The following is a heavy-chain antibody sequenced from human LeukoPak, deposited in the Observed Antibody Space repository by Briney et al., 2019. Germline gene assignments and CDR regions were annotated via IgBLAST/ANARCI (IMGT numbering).Heavy chain of an antibody. Sequence: SETLSLTCTVSGGSISRYYWSWIRQPPGKGLEWIGYIYYSGSTNYNPSLKSRVTISVDTSKNQFSLKLSSVTAVDTAVYYCARVEGSYGYDYYYGLDVWGKGTTVTVSS. CDR3: ARVEGSYGYDYYYGLDV. J-gene: IGHJ6*04. V-gene: IGHV4-59*01. CDR2: IYYSGST. D-gene: IGHD5-18*01. CDR1: GGSISRYY.